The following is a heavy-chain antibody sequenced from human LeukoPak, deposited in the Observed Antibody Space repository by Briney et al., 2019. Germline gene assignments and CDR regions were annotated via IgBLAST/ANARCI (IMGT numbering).Heavy chain of an antibody. J-gene: IGHJ4*02. D-gene: IGHD3-22*01. CDR1: GFSFSSYS. V-gene: IGHV3-21*06. CDR2: INTVSSYI. Sequence: GGSLRLSCAASGFSFSSYSFNWVRQAAGKGLEWVSSINTVSSYIYYADSLKGRFTISRDNAKNSVYLQMDSLRAEDSAVYYCARLRRNTDSSGFFYYYDYWGQGTLVTVSS. CDR3: ARLRRNTDSSGFFYYYDY.